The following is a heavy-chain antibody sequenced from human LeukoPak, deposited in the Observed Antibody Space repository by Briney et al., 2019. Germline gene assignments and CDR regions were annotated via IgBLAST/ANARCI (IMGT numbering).Heavy chain of an antibody. Sequence: PSETLSLTCTVSGGPINSGSYYWGWIRQPPGKGLEWIGSIYYSGSPNYNPSLKSRVTISIDTSKNQFSLKLSSVTAADTAVYYCVRDRVGTTGVPYFDFWGQGTLVTVSS. CDR1: GGPINSGSYY. D-gene: IGHD1-26*01. CDR3: VRDRVGTTGVPYFDF. CDR2: IYYSGSP. V-gene: IGHV4-39*07. J-gene: IGHJ4*01.